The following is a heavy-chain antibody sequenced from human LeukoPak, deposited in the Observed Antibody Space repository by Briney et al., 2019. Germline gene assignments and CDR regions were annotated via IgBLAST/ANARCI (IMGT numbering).Heavy chain of an antibody. V-gene: IGHV3-48*03. CDR3: ARGERGDY. J-gene: IGHJ4*02. CDR2: ISSIGTTI. CDR1: GFTFSIYE. Sequence: GGSLRLACAASGFTFSIYEMNWVRQAPGKGLEWVSYISSIGTTIYYADSVKGRFTISRDNAKNSLYLQMNSLRAEDTAVYYCARGERGDYWGQGTLVTVSS. D-gene: IGHD1-26*01.